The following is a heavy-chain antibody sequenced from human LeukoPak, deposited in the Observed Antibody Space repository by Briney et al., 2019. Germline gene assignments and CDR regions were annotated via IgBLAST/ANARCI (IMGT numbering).Heavy chain of an antibody. CDR1: RFTSSSYC. Sequence: GGALRLSCAASRFTSSSYCMYSGRQAPGKGLVWVSRINSVGSSTHYAHSLKGRVTISRDTAKNTMYLQMNRLRAEDTAVYYCARDRDSSGYYYFDYWGQGTLVTVSS. CDR2: INSVGSST. V-gene: IGHV3-74*01. CDR3: ARDRDSSGYYYFDY. D-gene: IGHD3-22*01. J-gene: IGHJ4*02.